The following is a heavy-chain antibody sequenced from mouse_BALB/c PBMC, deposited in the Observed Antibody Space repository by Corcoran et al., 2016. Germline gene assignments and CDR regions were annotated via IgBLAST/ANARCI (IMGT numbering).Heavy chain of an antibody. Sequence: QIQLVQSGPELKKPGETVKISCKASGYSFTNYGMNGVKQAPGKGLKWMGWINTYTGEPAYADDFKGRFAFSLETSASTAYLQINNLKNEDMATYFCARGYRYDFDYWGQGTTLTVSS. D-gene: IGHD2-14*01. J-gene: IGHJ2*01. CDR3: ARGYRYDFDY. V-gene: IGHV9-1*02. CDR2: INTYTGEP. CDR1: GYSFTNYG.